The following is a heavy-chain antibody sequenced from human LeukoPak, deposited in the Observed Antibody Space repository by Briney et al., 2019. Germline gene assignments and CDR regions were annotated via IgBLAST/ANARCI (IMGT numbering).Heavy chain of an antibody. CDR3: ARLPRRNYYDSSVLNWFDP. CDR2: IYYSGST. CDR1: GGSISSYY. J-gene: IGHJ5*02. D-gene: IGHD3-22*01. Sequence: SETLSLTCTVSGGSISSYYWSWIRQPPGKGLEWIGYIYYSGSTNYNPSLKSRVTISVDTSKNQFSLKLSSVTAADTAVYYCARLPRRNYYDSSVLNWFDPWGQGTLVTVSS. V-gene: IGHV4-59*12.